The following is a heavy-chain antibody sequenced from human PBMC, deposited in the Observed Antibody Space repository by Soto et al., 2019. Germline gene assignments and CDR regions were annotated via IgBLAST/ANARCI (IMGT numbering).Heavy chain of an antibody. J-gene: IGHJ4*02. CDR2: LFYTGHT. D-gene: IGHD3-10*01. V-gene: IGHV4-39*01. Sequence: SETLSLTCTVWGHSMSNTDYFWAWSRQTPWSDLQGVGGLFYTGHTYYNPSLFGRVTISADTSKNQFFLTLTSVTAADTGVYFCARTLGPQVTVYVASDYRSTIDQWGQGTLVTVS. CDR1: GHSMSNTDYF. CDR3: ARTLGPQVTVYVASDYRSTIDQ.